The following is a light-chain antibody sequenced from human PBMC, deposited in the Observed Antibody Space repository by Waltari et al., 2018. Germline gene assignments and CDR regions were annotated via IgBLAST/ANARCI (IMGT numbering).Light chain of an antibody. V-gene: IGLV4-69*01. CDR3: QTGGHGTWV. Sequence: QLVLTQSPSASASLGASVKLTCTLSSGHSSHVIAWHQMQPAKGPRYLMKVNSDGSHSKGDETPDRFSGSSSGAERYLTISNLQPEDEADYYCQTGGHGTWVFGGGTKVTVL. CDR1: SGHSSHV. J-gene: IGLJ3*02. CDR2: VNSDGSH.